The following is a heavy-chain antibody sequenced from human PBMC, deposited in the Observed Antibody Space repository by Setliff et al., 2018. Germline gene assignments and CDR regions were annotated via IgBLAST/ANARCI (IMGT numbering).Heavy chain of an antibody. J-gene: IGHJ4*02. CDR1: GYTLTELS. CDR3: ASLFAGDFDY. Sequence: SCKVSGYTLTELSMHWVRQAPGKGLEWVSYISSSGSTIYYADSVKGRFTISRDNAKNSLYLQMNSLRAEDTAVYYCASLFAGDFDYWGQGTLVTVSS. CDR2: ISSSGSTI. V-gene: IGHV3-11*04.